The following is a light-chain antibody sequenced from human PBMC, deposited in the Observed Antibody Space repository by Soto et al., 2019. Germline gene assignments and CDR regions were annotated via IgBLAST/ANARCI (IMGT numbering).Light chain of an antibody. Sequence: EIVMTQSPATPSVSPGERATLSCRASHSVSSNLAWYQQRPGQAPRLLIYGASTRATGIPARFSGSGSGTEFTLTISSLQSEDFAVYYCQQYNNWPPWTFGQGTKVDI. CDR3: QQYNNWPPWT. V-gene: IGKV3-15*01. CDR1: HSVSSN. J-gene: IGKJ1*01. CDR2: GAS.